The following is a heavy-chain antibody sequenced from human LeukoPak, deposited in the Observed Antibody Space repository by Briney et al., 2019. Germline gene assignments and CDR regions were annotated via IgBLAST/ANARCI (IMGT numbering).Heavy chain of an antibody. J-gene: IGHJ4*02. CDR3: ARDLYPYCGGD. D-gene: IGHD2-21*01. CDR2: INHSGST. CDR1: GGSFSGYY. Sequence: SETLSLTCAVYGGSFSGYYWSWIRQPPGKGLEWIGEINHSGSTNYNPSLKSRVTISVDTSKNQFSLKLSSVTAADTAVYYCARDLYPYCGGDWGQGTLVTVSS. V-gene: IGHV4-34*01.